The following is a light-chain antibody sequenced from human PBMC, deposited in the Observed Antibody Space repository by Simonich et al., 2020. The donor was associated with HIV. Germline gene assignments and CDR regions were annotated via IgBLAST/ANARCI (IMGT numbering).Light chain of an antibody. CDR2: ADN. V-gene: IGLV6-57*03. J-gene: IGLJ2*01. Sequence: NFMLTQPHSVSESPGKTVTISCTHSSGSIASNYVQWYQPRPGSAPTTVIYADNQRPSGVPARFSGSSDSSSNSASLTISGLKTEDEADYYCQSYDSDNVVFGGGTKLTVL. CDR3: QSYDSDNVV. CDR1: SGSIASNY.